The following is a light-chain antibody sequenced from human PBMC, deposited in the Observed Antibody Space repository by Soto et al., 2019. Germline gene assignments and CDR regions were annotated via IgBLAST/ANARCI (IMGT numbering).Light chain of an antibody. V-gene: IGLV2-11*01. CDR1: NSDVGGYNY. CDR3: CSSGGGPYV. CDR2: DVN. J-gene: IGLJ1*01. Sequence: QSALTQPRSVSGSPGQSVTISCTGTNSDVGGYNYVSLYQQHPGKAPKLMICDVNQRPSGVPHRFAGSKSGNTASLTICGLHAEDEADYYCCSSGGGPYVFGTGTKLTVL.